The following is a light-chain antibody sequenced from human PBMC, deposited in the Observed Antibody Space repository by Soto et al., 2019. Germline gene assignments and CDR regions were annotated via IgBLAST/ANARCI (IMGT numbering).Light chain of an antibody. CDR3: AAWDDSLSGVV. J-gene: IGLJ3*02. Sequence: QPVLTQPPSASGTPGQRVTISCSGSISNLGSNFVFWYQQLPGAAPKLLISRNDQRPSGVPDRFSGSKSGTSASLAISGLRSEDEADYHCAAWDDSLSGVVFGGGTKLTVL. V-gene: IGLV1-47*01. CDR2: RND. CDR1: ISNLGSNF.